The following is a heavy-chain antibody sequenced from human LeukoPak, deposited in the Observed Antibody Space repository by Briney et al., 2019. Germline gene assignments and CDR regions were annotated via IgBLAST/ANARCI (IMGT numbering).Heavy chain of an antibody. V-gene: IGHV4-61*02. J-gene: IGHJ4*02. D-gene: IGHD6-13*01. CDR2: ISSSGST. Sequence: PSETLSLTCTVSGDSISSGDYYWSWIRQPAGKGLEWIGRISSSGSTNYNPSLKSRVTISVDTSKNQFSLKLGSVTAADTAVYFCARSGWGSSWYYFDSWGQGTLVTVSS. CDR3: ARSGWGSSWYYFDS. CDR1: GDSISSGDYY.